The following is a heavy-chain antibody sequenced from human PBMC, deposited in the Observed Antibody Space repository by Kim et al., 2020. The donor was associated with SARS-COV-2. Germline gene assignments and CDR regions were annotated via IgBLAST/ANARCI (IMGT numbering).Heavy chain of an antibody. Sequence: SETLSLTCAVYGGSFSGYYWSWIRQPPGKGLEWIGEINHSGSTNYNPSLKSRVTISVDTSKNQFSLKLSSVTAAATAVYYCARSGYYYSPFDYWGQGGLV. D-gene: IGHD3-22*01. V-gene: IGHV4-34*01. CDR2: INHSGST. J-gene: IGHJ4*03. CDR3: ARSGYYYSPFDY. CDR1: GGSFSGYY.